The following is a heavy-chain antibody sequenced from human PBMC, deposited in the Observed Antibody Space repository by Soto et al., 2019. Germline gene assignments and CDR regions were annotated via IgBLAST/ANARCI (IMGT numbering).Heavy chain of an antibody. V-gene: IGHV4-39*01. CDR1: GGSISSSSYY. Sequence: PSETLSLTCTVSGGSISSSSYYWGWIRQPPGKGLEWIGSIYYSGSTYYNPSLKSRVTISVDTSKNQFSLKLSSVTAADTAVYYCASHSGYDLSYFDYWGQGTLVTVSS. CDR3: ASHSGYDLSYFDY. J-gene: IGHJ4*02. CDR2: IYYSGST. D-gene: IGHD5-12*01.